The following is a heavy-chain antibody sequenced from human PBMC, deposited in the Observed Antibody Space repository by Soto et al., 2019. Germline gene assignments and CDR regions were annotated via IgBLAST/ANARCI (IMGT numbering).Heavy chain of an antibody. CDR1: GGSISSYY. D-gene: IGHD3-9*01. CDR2: IYYSGST. J-gene: IGHJ3*02. V-gene: IGHV4-59*01. CDR3: ARALILTGYYIHDAFDI. Sequence: SETLSLTCTVSGGSISSYYWSWIRQPPGKGLEWIGYIYYSGSTNYNPTLKSRVTISVDTSKNQFSLKLSSVTAADTAVYYCARALILTGYYIHDAFDIWGQGTMVTVSS.